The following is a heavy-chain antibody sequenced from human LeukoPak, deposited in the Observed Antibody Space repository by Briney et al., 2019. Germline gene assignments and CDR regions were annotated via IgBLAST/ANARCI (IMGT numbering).Heavy chain of an antibody. CDR2: ITGSGSST. CDR3: TKGNSAYSSSWFNY. D-gene: IGHD6-13*01. J-gene: IGHJ4*02. Sequence: GGSLRLSCAASGFTFSSYAMSWVRQAPGKGLEWVSGITGSGSSTYYADSVKGRFTISRDNSKNTLYLQMNSLRGDDTAVYYCTKGNSAYSSSWFNYWGQGTLVTVSS. V-gene: IGHV3-23*01. CDR1: GFTFSSYA.